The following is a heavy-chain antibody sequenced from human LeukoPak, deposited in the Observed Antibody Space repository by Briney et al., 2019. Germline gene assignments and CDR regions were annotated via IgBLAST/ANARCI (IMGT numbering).Heavy chain of an antibody. CDR2: IYYSGST. Sequence: SETLSLTCTVSGGSISSGDYYWSWIRQPPGKGLEWIGYIYYSGSTYYNPSLKSRVTISVDTSKNQFSLKLNSVTAADTAMYYCARDHLVGRDYWGQGTLVTVSS. CDR3: ARDHLVGRDY. V-gene: IGHV4-30-4*08. D-gene: IGHD2-15*01. J-gene: IGHJ4*02. CDR1: GGSISSGDYY.